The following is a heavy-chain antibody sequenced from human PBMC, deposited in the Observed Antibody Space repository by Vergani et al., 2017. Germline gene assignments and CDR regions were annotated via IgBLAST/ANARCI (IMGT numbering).Heavy chain of an antibody. Sequence: EVQLVESGGGLVQPGRSLRLSCTASGFTFGDYAMSWVHQAPGKGLEWVGFIRSKAYGGTTEYAASVKGRFTISRDDSKSIAYLQMNSLKTEDTAVYYCTRRSQWELLYYFDYWGQGTLVTVSS. CDR1: GFTFGDYA. V-gene: IGHV3-49*04. CDR3: TRRSQWELLYYFDY. D-gene: IGHD1-26*01. CDR2: IRSKAYGGTT. J-gene: IGHJ4*02.